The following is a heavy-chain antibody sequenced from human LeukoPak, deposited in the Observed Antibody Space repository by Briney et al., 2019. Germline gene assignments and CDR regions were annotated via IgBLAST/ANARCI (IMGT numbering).Heavy chain of an antibody. J-gene: IGHJ4*02. Sequence: SETLSLTCTVSGGSISNYYWSWIRQPAGKGLEWIGRIHTSENTNYNPSLKSRVTMSVDTSKNQISLTLSSVTAADTAIYYCTRSTTIPDWGQGTPVTVSS. CDR1: GGSISNYY. D-gene: IGHD1/OR15-1a*01. V-gene: IGHV4-4*07. CDR2: IHTSENT. CDR3: TRSTTIPD.